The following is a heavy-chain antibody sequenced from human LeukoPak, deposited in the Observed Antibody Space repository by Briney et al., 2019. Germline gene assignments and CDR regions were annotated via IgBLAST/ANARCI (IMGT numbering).Heavy chain of an antibody. CDR1: GFTFSSYS. CDR2: ISSSSSTI. V-gene: IGHV3-48*01. D-gene: IGHD3-3*01. CDR3: ARVQGRITIFGVVLPYYYYGMDV. J-gene: IGHJ6*02. Sequence: GGSLRLSCEASGFTFSSYSINWVRQAPGKGLEWVSYISSSSSTIYYADSVKGRFTISRDNAKNSLYLQMNSLRAEDTAVYYCARVQGRITIFGVVLPYYYYGMDVWGQGTTVTVSS.